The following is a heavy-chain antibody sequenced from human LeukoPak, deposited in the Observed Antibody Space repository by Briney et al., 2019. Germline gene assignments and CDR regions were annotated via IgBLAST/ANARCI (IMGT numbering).Heavy chain of an antibody. J-gene: IGHJ4*02. V-gene: IGHV1-69*06. CDR1: GGTFSSYA. CDR2: IIPIFGTA. Sequence: SVKVTCKASGGTFSSYAISWVRQAPGQGLECMGGIIPIFGTANYAQKFQGRVTITADNATSTAYMELSSLRSEDTAVYYCAVGDYGDTFDYWGQGTLVTVSS. D-gene: IGHD4-17*01. CDR3: AVGDYGDTFDY.